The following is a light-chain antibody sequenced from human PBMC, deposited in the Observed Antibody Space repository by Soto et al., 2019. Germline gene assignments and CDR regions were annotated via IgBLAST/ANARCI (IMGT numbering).Light chain of an antibody. V-gene: IGKV1-39*01. CDR3: QQGYSTTPIT. Sequence: DIQMTQSPSSLSAAIVARVTITCRASQSIKNYLNWYQHKPGAAPKLLIFGASNLESGVPSRFSGSGSGTEFTLSISSLQPEDFATYYCQQGYSTTPITFGQGTRLEI. CDR1: QSIKNY. J-gene: IGKJ5*01. CDR2: GAS.